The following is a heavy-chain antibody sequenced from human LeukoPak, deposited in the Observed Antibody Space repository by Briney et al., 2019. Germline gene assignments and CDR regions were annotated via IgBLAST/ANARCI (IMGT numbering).Heavy chain of an antibody. CDR3: ARHETGPYFDY. D-gene: IGHD1-1*01. Sequence: GESLKISCKGPGYSFTSYWIGWVRQMPGKGLECMGIIYPGDSDTRYSPSFQGQVTISADRSISTAYLQWSSLKASDTAMYYCARHETGPYFDYWGQGTLVTVSS. CDR1: GYSFTSYW. CDR2: IYPGDSDT. J-gene: IGHJ4*02. V-gene: IGHV5-51*01.